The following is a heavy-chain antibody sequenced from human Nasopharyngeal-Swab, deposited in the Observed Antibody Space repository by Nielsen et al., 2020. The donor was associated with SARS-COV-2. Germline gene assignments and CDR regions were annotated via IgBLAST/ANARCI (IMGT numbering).Heavy chain of an antibody. CDR2: ISWNSGSI. Sequence: GGSLRLACAASGFTFVDYAMHWVRQAPGKGLEWVSGISWNSGSIGYADSVKGRFTISRDNAKNSLYLQMNGLRAEDTALYYCATLGGYSGYDSEYGMDVWGQGTTVTVSS. CDR1: GFTFVDYA. D-gene: IGHD5-12*01. V-gene: IGHV3-9*01. CDR3: ATLGGYSGYDSEYGMDV. J-gene: IGHJ6*02.